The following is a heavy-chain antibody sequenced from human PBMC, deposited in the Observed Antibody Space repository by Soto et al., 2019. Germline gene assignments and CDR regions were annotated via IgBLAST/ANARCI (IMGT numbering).Heavy chain of an antibody. J-gene: IGHJ4*02. Sequence: ASVKVCCKASGCTFTSYGISWVRQAPGQGLEWMGWISAYNGNTNYAQKLQGRVTMTTDTSTSTAYMELRSLRSDDTAVYFCATNRGFDFYYFDSWGQGTPVIVSS. CDR2: ISAYNGNT. CDR1: GCTFTSYG. D-gene: IGHD5-12*01. CDR3: ATNRGFDFYYFDS. V-gene: IGHV1-18*01.